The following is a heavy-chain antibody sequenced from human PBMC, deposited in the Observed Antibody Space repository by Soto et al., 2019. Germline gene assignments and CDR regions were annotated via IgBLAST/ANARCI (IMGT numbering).Heavy chain of an antibody. J-gene: IGHJ6*02. CDR3: ARYSNNWFQTEGMDV. Sequence: SETLSITCTVSVDSITTYYGSWIRQPAGKGLERIGRIDASGNTNYNPSLNSRVTMSIDTSKKQFSLKLTSVTAADTAIYYCARYSNNWFQTEGMDVWGQGTTVTVSS. CDR2: IDASGNT. V-gene: IGHV4-4*07. D-gene: IGHD6-13*01. CDR1: VDSITTYY.